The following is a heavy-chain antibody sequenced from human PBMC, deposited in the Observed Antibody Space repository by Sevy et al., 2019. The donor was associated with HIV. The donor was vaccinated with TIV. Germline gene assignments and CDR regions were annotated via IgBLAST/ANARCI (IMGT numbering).Heavy chain of an antibody. V-gene: IGHV3-23*01. D-gene: IGHD3-22*01. Sequence: GGSLRLSCAASGFTFSSYAMSWVRQAPGKGLEWVSAISGSGGSTYYADSVKGRFTISRDNSKNTLYLQMNSLRAEETAVYYCAKEDQSGSSGYYGPFDYWGQGTLVTVSS. CDR3: AKEDQSGSSGYYGPFDY. J-gene: IGHJ4*02. CDR2: ISGSGGST. CDR1: GFTFSSYA.